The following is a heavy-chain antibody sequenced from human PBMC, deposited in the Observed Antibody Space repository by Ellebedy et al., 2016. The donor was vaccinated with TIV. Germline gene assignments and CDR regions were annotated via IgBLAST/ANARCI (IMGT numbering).Heavy chain of an antibody. CDR2: INSDGSST. CDR3: AREYNWNDDVDAFDI. Sequence: GGSLRLSXAASGFTFSSYWMHWVRQAPGKGLVWVSRINSDGSSTIYADSVKGRFTISRDNAKNTLYLQMNSLRAEDTAVYYCAREYNWNDDVDAFDIWGQGTMVTVSS. J-gene: IGHJ3*02. V-gene: IGHV3-74*01. CDR1: GFTFSSYW. D-gene: IGHD1-1*01.